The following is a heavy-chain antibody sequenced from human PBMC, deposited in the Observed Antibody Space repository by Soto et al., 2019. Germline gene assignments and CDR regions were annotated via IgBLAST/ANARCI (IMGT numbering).Heavy chain of an antibody. CDR2: IYHSGST. CDR3: ARGQKGWHRGSCSGMAV. CDR1: GGSTSGSNS. J-gene: IGHJ6*02. D-gene: IGHD2-2*01. Sequence: LSLTLGLSGGSTSGSNSSSWVRQPPAKGLEWIGEIYHSGSTNYNPSLKSRVTIAVDKSKNQFSLKLSSVTAADTAVYYCARGQKGWHRGSCSGMAVWGQGTTVTVSS. V-gene: IGHV4-4*02.